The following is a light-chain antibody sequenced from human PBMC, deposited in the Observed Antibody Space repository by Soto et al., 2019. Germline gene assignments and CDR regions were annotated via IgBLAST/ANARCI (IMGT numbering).Light chain of an antibody. Sequence: AILMTQSPSSLSASVGDRVTIACRASQGIRNDLGWYQQKPGKAPELLIYAASTLQSGVPSRFSGSGSGTDFTLTISSLQPEDFATYYWLQDYQYPRTFGQGTRVEIK. V-gene: IGKV1-6*01. CDR3: LQDYQYPRT. CDR1: QGIRND. J-gene: IGKJ1*01. CDR2: AAS.